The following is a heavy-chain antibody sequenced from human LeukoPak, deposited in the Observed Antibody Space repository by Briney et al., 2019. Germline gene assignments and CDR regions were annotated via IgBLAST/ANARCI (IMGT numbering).Heavy chain of an antibody. CDR3: ARDRAWNYFDY. V-gene: IGHV3-66*02. CDR1: EFTVSSNY. CDR2: IYEGGGT. J-gene: IGHJ4*02. Sequence: GGSLRLSCAASEFTVSSNYMSWVRQVPGKGLEWVSVIYEGGGTYYADSVKGRFTISRDNSKNTLYLQMDSLRAEDTAVYYCARDRAWNYFDYWGQGTLVTVSS. D-gene: IGHD3-22*01.